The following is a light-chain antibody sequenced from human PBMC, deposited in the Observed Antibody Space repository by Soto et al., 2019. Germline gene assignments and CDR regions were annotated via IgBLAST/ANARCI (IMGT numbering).Light chain of an antibody. CDR2: ETS. J-gene: IGKJ1*01. Sequence: DIQMTQSPSAMSASVGDRVTITCRASQDISKYLAWYQQKPGKAPSLLIYETSNLENGVPSRFSGSGSGTEFSLTISSLQPDDSATYYCQQYNSGWTFGQGTKVDI. CDR1: QDISKY. CDR3: QQYNSGWT. V-gene: IGKV1-5*03.